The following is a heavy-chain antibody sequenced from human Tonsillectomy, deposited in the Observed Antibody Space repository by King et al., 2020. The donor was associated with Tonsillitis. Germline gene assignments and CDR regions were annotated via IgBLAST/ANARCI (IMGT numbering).Heavy chain of an antibody. CDR2: MWYDGSNE. D-gene: IGHD3-10*01. CDR1: GFTFSNYG. V-gene: IGHV3-33*01. J-gene: IGHJ6*02. Sequence: VQLVESGGGVVQPGRSLRLSCAASGFTFSNYGMHWVRQAPGKGLEWVAVMWYDGSNEYYADSVKGRFTISRDNSKNTLDLQMISLRGEDTAVYYCARDAGGAPYYYYGIDVWGQGTTVTVSS. CDR3: ARDAGGAPYYYYGIDV.